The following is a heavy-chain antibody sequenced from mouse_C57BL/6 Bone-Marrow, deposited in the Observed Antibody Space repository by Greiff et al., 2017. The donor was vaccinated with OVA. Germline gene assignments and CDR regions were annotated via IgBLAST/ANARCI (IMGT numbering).Heavy chain of an antibody. J-gene: IGHJ3*01. CDR2: IDPANGNN. V-gene: IGHV14-3*01. Sequence: VQLQQSVAELVRPGASVKLSCTASGFNIKNTYMHWVKQRPEQGLEWIGRIDPANGNNKYAPKFQGKATITADTSSNTAYLQLSSLPSEDTAIYYCAFYYYGSSWFAYWGQGTLVTVSA. CDR3: AFYYYGSSWFAY. D-gene: IGHD1-1*01. CDR1: GFNIKNTY.